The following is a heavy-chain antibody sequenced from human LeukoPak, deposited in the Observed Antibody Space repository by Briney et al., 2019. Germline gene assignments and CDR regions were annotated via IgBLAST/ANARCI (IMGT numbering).Heavy chain of an antibody. Sequence: SETLSLTCTVSGVPISGGRYYWGWIRQSPGKGLEWIGSVYYNGDTLDNPSLKRRVILFVDMSKNQFSVELTSVTAAETAVYYCARHASGVFDYWGLGTLVTVSS. J-gene: IGHJ4*02. CDR3: ARHASGVFDY. D-gene: IGHD3-3*01. CDR2: VYYNGDT. V-gene: IGHV4-39*01. CDR1: GVPISGGRYY.